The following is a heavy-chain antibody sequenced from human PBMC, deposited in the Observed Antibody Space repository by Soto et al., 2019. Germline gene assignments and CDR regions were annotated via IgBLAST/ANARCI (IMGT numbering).Heavy chain of an antibody. CDR1: GGSISSGGYY. Sequence: SETLSLTCTVSGGSISSGGYYWSWIRHHPGKGLEWIGYIYYSGSTYYNPSLKSRVTISVDTSKNQFSLKLSSVTAADTAVYYCARDGGDCSSTSCYWKYNWFDPWGQGTLVTVSS. V-gene: IGHV4-31*03. D-gene: IGHD2-2*01. CDR2: IYYSGST. CDR3: ARDGGDCSSTSCYWKYNWFDP. J-gene: IGHJ5*02.